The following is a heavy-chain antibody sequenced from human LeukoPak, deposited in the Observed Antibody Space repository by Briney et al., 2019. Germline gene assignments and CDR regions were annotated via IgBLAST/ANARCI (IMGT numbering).Heavy chain of an antibody. Sequence: GSLRLSCAASGFTFSSHSMNWVRQAPGKGLEWVSYISSSSTIIHYADSVKGRFTISRDDAKNSLYLQMNSLRAEDTAVYYCAKKSFRSCFDHWGQGTLVTVSS. CDR1: GFTFSSHS. J-gene: IGHJ4*02. CDR3: AKKSFRSCFDH. CDR2: ISSSSTII. V-gene: IGHV3-48*01.